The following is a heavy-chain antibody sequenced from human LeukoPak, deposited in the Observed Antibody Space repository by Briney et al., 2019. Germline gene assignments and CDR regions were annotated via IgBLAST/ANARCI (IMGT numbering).Heavy chain of an antibody. J-gene: IGHJ5*02. D-gene: IGHD3-10*01. Sequence: PSETLSLTCTVSGGSISSSSYYWGWIRQPPGKGLEWIGRIYTSASTNYNPSLKSRVTMSVDTSKNQFSLKLSSVTAADTAVYYCARERLHGEFHYNWFDPWGQGTLVTVSS. CDR3: ARERLHGEFHYNWFDP. V-gene: IGHV4-39*07. CDR2: IYTSAST. CDR1: GGSISSSSYY.